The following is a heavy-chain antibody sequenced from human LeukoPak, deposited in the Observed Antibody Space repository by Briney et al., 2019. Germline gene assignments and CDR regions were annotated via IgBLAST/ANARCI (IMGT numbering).Heavy chain of an antibody. J-gene: IGHJ3*02. D-gene: IGHD6-13*01. CDR2: ISGSGTT. V-gene: IGHV3-23*01. Sequence: GGSLRLSCAASGFTFSGYAMSWVRQAPGKGLEWVSIISGSGTTYYADSVKGRFTISRDNSKNTGYLQMNSLRAEDTAVYFCARVGRARAAAGFGAFDIWGQATMVTVSS. CDR1: GFTFSGYA. CDR3: ARVGRARAAAGFGAFDI.